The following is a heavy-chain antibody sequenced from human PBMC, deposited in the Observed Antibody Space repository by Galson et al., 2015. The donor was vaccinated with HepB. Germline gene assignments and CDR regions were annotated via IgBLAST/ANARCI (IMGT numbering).Heavy chain of an antibody. CDR2: IIPIFGTA. CDR3: ARDLRQKYYYDSSGYPPGFDI. V-gene: IGHV1-69*13. J-gene: IGHJ3*02. D-gene: IGHD3-22*01. CDR1: GGTFSSYA. Sequence: SVKVSCKASGGTFSSYAISWVRQAPGQGLEWMGGIIPIFGTANYAQKFQGRVTITADESTSTAYMELSSLRSEDTAVYYCARDLRQKYYYDSSGYPPGFDIWGQGTMVTVSS.